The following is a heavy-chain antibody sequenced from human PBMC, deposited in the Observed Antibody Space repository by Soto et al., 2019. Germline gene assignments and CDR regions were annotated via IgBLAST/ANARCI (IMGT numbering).Heavy chain of an antibody. J-gene: IGHJ4*02. CDR2: ISYDGSNK. CDR1: GFTFSSYA. CDR3: ARVPYYDFWSGYHPGDY. Sequence: GGSLRLSCAASGFTFSSYAMHWVRPAPGKGLEWVAVISYDGSNKYYADSVKGRFTISRDNSKNTLYLQMNSLRDEDTAVYYCARVPYYDFWSGYHPGDYWGQGTLVTVSS. D-gene: IGHD3-3*01. V-gene: IGHV3-30-3*01.